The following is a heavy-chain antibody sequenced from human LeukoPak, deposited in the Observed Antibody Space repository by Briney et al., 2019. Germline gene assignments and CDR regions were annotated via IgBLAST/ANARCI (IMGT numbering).Heavy chain of an antibody. Sequence: ASVKVSCKASGYSFTSYYMHWVRQAPGQGLEWMGIINPSGGSTSYAQRFQGRVTMTRDTSTSTVYMELSSLRSEDTAVYYCARESTQYYFDYWGQGTLVTVSS. CDR2: INPSGGST. V-gene: IGHV1-46*01. J-gene: IGHJ4*02. CDR3: ARESTQYYFDY. CDR1: GYSFTSYY.